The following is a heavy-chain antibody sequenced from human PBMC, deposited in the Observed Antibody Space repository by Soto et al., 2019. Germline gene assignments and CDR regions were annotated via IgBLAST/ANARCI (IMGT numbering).Heavy chain of an antibody. CDR2: IIPVFGTT. J-gene: IGHJ4*02. D-gene: IGHD3-22*01. CDR1: GGLFSSYA. CDR3: ARVGSGYVWFNEF. V-gene: IGHV1-69*13. Sequence: ASVKVSCKDTGGLFSSYAISWVRQAPGQGLEWMGGIIPVFGTTYYAQKFQDRVTITADESTNTAYMELSSLRSEDTAMYYCARVGSGYVWFNEFWGQGSLVTVSS.